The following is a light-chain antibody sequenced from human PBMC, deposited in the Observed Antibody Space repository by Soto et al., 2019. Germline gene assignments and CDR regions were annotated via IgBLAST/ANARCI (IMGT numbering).Light chain of an antibody. CDR2: DVG. Sequence: QSALAQPASVSGSPGQSITISCTGTSSDVGAYNFLSWYQQHPGKDPKLMIYDVGNRPSGVSNRFSGSKSGNTAALTISGLQAEDEADYYCSSYTSSSTLYVFGTGSKVTVL. CDR1: SSDVGAYNF. CDR3: SSYTSSSTLYV. V-gene: IGLV2-14*01. J-gene: IGLJ1*01.